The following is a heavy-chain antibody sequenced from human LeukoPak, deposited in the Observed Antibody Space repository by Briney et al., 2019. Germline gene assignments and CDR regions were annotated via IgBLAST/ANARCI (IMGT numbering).Heavy chain of an antibody. J-gene: IGHJ6*02. CDR2: VSFEGSSN. Sequence: GGSLRLSCAASGFTFSSFAVHWVRQAPGKGLEWVAVVSFEGSSNYYADSVKGRFTISRDNSKNTLYLQMHSLTAEDTAVYYCAKDITIVRGAYDYYGMDVWGQGTTVIVSS. CDR1: GFTFSSFA. D-gene: IGHD3-10*01. V-gene: IGHV3-30-3*01. CDR3: AKDITIVRGAYDYYGMDV.